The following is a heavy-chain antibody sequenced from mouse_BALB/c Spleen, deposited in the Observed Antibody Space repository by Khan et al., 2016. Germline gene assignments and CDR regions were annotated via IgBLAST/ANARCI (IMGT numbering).Heavy chain of an antibody. V-gene: IGHV1-80*01. CDR2: IYPGDGDT. J-gene: IGHJ2*01. Sequence: QVQLEESGAELVRPGSSVKISCKASGYAFSSYWMNWVKQRPGQGLEWIGQIYPGDGDTNYNGKFKGKATLTADKSSSTAYMQLSSLTSEDSAVYFCARGVGPDYWGQGTTLTVSS. CDR3: ARGVGPDY. CDR1: GYAFSSYW. D-gene: IGHD4-1*01.